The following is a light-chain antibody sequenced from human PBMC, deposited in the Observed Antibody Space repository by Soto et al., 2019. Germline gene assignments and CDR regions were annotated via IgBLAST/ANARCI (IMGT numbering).Light chain of an antibody. CDR3: QHYGSSPIT. V-gene: IGKV3-20*01. CDR2: GAS. J-gene: IGKJ5*01. Sequence: EIVLTQSPGTLSLSPGERATLSCRASQSVSSSYLAWYQQKPGQAPRLLIYGASSRATGIPDRFSGSGSGTDFTRTISGLEPEDFAVYSCQHYGSSPITFGQGTRLEIK. CDR1: QSVSSSY.